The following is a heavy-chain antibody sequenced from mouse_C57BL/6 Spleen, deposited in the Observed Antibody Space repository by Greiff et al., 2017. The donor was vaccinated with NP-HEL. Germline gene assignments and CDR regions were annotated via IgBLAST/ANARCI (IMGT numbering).Heavy chain of an antibody. J-gene: IGHJ1*03. D-gene: IGHD1-1*01. V-gene: IGHV14-3*01. Sequence: VQLQQSVAELVRPGASVKLSCTASGFNIKNTYMHWVKQRPEQGLEWIGRIDPANGNTKYAPKFQGKATITADTSSNTAYLQLSSLTSEDTAIYYWARSPDYYGSSYRYFDVWGTGTTVTVSS. CDR3: ARSPDYYGSSYRYFDV. CDR1: GFNIKNTY. CDR2: IDPANGNT.